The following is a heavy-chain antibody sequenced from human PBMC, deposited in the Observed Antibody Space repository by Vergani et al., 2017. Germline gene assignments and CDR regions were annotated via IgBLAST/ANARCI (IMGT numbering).Heavy chain of an antibody. Sequence: QITLKESGPTLVKPTQTLTLTCTFSGFSLNTRGVSVAWIRQPPGKALDWLALIYWNDDQPYRPYLHNRVTITKDTSKNQVVLTMTNMDYVDTGTYYCGYRKTECVTTGCFYPFYYCCYMDGWRKGTTVTVSS. J-gene: IGHJ6*03. CDR2: IYWNDDQ. V-gene: IGHV2-5*04. CDR3: GYRKTECVTTGCFYPFYYCCYMDG. D-gene: IGHD4-11*01. CDR1: GFSLNTRGVS.